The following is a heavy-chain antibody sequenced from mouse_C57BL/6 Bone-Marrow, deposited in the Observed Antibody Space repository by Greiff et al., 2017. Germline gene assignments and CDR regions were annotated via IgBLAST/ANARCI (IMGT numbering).Heavy chain of an antibody. CDR2: IAPNSGGT. Sequence: QVQLQQSGAELVKPGASVKLSCKASGYTFTSYWMHWVKQRPGRGLEWIGRIAPNSGGTKYNEKFKSKATLTVDKPSSTAYMQLSSLTSEDSAVYYCARTDYYGSSYGGYFDVWGTGTTVTVSS. D-gene: IGHD1-1*01. CDR1: GYTFTSYW. V-gene: IGHV1-72*01. CDR3: ARTDYYGSSYGGYFDV. J-gene: IGHJ1*03.